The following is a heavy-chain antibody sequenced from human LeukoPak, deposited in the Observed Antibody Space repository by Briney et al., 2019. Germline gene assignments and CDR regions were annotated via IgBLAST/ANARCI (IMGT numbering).Heavy chain of an antibody. Sequence: GGSLRLSCAASGFTFDDYAMHWVRQAPGKGLEWVSGISWNSGSIGYADSVKGRFTISRDNAKNSLYLQMNSLRAEDTALYYCAKDIGHPDRGYSYGYYYYGMDVWGQGTTVTVSS. D-gene: IGHD5-18*01. CDR1: GFTFDDYA. CDR2: ISWNSGSI. CDR3: AKDIGHPDRGYSYGYYYYGMDV. J-gene: IGHJ6*02. V-gene: IGHV3-9*01.